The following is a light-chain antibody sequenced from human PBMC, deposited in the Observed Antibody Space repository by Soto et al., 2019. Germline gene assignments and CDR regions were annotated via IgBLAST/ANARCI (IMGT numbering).Light chain of an antibody. J-gene: IGKJ1*01. CDR3: HQYDTSPPTCT. CDR1: QSVSSY. V-gene: IGKV3-11*01. CDR2: DTS. Sequence: EIVLTQSPATLSLSPGERATLSCRASQSVSSYLGWYQLRPRKPPRLLIYDTSNRATGIPAIFSSSGSSTDFTHIISSLDPEDFAVYYCHQYDTSPPTCTFGQGTKVDIK.